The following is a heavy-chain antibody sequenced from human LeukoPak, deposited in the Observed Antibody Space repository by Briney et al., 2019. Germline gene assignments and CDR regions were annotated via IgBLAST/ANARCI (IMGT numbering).Heavy chain of an antibody. Sequence: SETLSLTCAVSGGSISSSNWWSWVRQPPGKGLEWIGEINHSGSTNYNPSLKSRVTISVDTSKNQFSLKLSSVTAADTAMYYCARESTTVAGTFDYWGQGTLVTVSS. CDR2: INHSGST. J-gene: IGHJ4*02. D-gene: IGHD6-19*01. CDR3: ARESTTVAGTFDY. CDR1: GGSISSSNW. V-gene: IGHV4-4*02.